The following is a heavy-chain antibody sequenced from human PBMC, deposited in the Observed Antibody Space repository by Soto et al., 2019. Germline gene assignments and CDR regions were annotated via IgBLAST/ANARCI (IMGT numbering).Heavy chain of an antibody. CDR2: ISSSGTTI. V-gene: IGHV3-11*01. D-gene: IGHD4-4*01. CDR1: GFTFSDYF. J-gene: IGHJ4*02. CDR3: ARDSYSNGCGY. Sequence: GGSLRLSCAASGFTFSDYFMTWIRQAPGKGLEWVSYISSSGTTIFYADSVQGRFTISRDNAKKSLYLEINSLRSEDTAVYYCARDSYSNGCGYWGQGTLVTVSS.